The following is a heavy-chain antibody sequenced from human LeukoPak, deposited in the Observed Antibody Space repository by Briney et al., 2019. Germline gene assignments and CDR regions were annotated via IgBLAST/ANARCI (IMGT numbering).Heavy chain of an antibody. J-gene: IGHJ4*02. CDR1: GFTFSSYA. Sequence: GGSLRLSCAASGFTFSSYAMSWVRQPPGKGLEWVSVISGSDSSTYYADSVKGRFTISRDNSKNTLYLQMNSLRVEDTAVYYCVKDRYCSSTRCYGDFDYWGQGTLVTVS. V-gene: IGHV3-23*01. CDR3: VKDRYCSSTRCYGDFDY. CDR2: ISGSDSST. D-gene: IGHD2-2*01.